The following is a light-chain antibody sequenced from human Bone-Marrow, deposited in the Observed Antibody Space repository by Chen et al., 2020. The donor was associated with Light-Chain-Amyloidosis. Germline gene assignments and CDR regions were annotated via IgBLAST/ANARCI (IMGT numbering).Light chain of an antibody. Sequence: DIVITPSPTSLSVSLGERATINCRSSQSVLHSSNNKNYLAWYQQKPGQPPKLLIYWASTRESGVPDRFSASGSGTDFTLTISSLQAEDVAVYHCQQYYGTPTFGPGTKVDIK. V-gene: IGKV4-1*01. CDR2: WAS. CDR3: QQYYGTPT. J-gene: IGKJ3*01. CDR1: QSVLHSSNNKNY.